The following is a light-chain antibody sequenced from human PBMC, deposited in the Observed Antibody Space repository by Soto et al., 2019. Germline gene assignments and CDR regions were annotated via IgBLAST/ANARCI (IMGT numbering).Light chain of an antibody. Sequence: IQMTQSQSSLSASVGDRVTITCRASQSISSYLNWYQQKPGKAPKLLIYAASSLQSGVPSRFSGSGSGTDFTLTISSRQPGDFATYYCQQSYSTPFTFGPGNKVDI. J-gene: IGKJ3*01. CDR1: QSISSY. V-gene: IGKV1-39*01. CDR3: QQSYSTPFT. CDR2: AAS.